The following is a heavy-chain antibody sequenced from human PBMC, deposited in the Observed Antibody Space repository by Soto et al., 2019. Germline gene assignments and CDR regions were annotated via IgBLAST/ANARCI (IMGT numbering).Heavy chain of an antibody. V-gene: IGHV1-69*01. CDR2: IIPIFGTA. CDR1: GGTFSSYA. Sequence: QVQLVQSGAEVKKPGSSVKVSCKASGGTFSSYAISWVRQAPGQGLEWMGGIIPIFGTANYAQKFQGRVTITAAESTSKAYKELGHMRTEDTAVYYCATETYGYYYFGYWGQGTLVTVSS. CDR3: ATETYGYYYFGY. J-gene: IGHJ4*02. D-gene: IGHD3-22*01.